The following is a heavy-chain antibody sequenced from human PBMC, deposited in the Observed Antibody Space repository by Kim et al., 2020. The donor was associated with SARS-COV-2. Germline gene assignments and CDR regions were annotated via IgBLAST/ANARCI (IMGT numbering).Heavy chain of an antibody. CDR2: IYYSGST. J-gene: IGHJ4*02. D-gene: IGHD6-6*01. CDR1: GGSISSSSYY. V-gene: IGHV4-39*01. Sequence: SETLSLTCTVSGGSISSSSYYWGWIRQPPGKGLEWIGSIYYSGSTYYNPSLKSRVTISVDTSKNQFSLKLSSVTAADTAVYYCATIEYSSSSADYWGQGTLVTVSS. CDR3: ATIEYSSSSADY.